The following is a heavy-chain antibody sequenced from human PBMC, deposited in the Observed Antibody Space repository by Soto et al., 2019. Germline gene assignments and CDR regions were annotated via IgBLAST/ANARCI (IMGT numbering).Heavy chain of an antibody. V-gene: IGHV1-69*13. Sequence: ASVKVSCKASGGTFSSYAISWVRQAPGQGLEWMGGIIPIFGTANYAQKFQGRVTITADESTSTAYMELSSLRSEDTAVYYCARASDFWSGYYNAYYYGMDVWGQGTTVTVSS. D-gene: IGHD3-3*01. CDR1: GGTFSSYA. J-gene: IGHJ6*02. CDR3: ARASDFWSGYYNAYYYGMDV. CDR2: IIPIFGTA.